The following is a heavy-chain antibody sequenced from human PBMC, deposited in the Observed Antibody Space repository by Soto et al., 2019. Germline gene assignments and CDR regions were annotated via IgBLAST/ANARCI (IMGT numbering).Heavy chain of an antibody. CDR2: IWYDGSNK. CDR3: ARDHCSSTSCYIDYYYMDV. V-gene: IGHV3-33*01. Sequence: GGSLRLSCAASGFTFSSYGMHWVRQAPGKGLEWVAVIWYDGSNKYYADSVKGRFTISRDNSKNTLYLQMNSLRAEDTAVYYCARDHCSSTSCYIDYYYMDVWGKGTTVTVSS. J-gene: IGHJ6*03. D-gene: IGHD2-2*02. CDR1: GFTFSSYG.